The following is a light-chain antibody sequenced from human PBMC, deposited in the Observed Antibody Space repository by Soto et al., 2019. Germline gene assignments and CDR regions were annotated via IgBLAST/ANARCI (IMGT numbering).Light chain of an antibody. J-gene: IGLJ3*02. Sequence: QAVVTQEPSLTVSPGGTVTLTCGSSTGAVTSGHYAHWFQQKPGQAPRTLIYDTTNKHSWTPARFSGSLLGGKAALTLSGAQPEEEGDDYCLLSYSSARVCGGGTKVTVL. CDR2: DTT. CDR1: TGAVTSGHY. V-gene: IGLV7-46*01. CDR3: LLSYSSARV.